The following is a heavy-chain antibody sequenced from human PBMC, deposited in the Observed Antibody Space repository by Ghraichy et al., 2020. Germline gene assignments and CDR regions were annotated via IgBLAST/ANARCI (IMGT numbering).Heavy chain of an antibody. CDR1: GGSISSSSYY. J-gene: IGHJ2*01. Sequence: SETLSLTCTVSGGSISSSSYYWGWIRQPPGKGLEWIGSIYYSGSTYYNPSLKSRVTISVDTSKNQFSLKLSSVTAADTAVYYCARQGYCSSTSCPDWYFDLWGRGTLVTVSS. CDR3: ARQGYCSSTSCPDWYFDL. D-gene: IGHD2-2*01. CDR2: IYYSGST. V-gene: IGHV4-39*01.